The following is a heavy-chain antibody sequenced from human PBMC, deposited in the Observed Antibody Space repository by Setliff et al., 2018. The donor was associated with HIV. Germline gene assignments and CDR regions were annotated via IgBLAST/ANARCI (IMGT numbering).Heavy chain of an antibody. CDR2: INAGNGNT. CDR1: GYSFINHA. D-gene: IGHD2-8*01. V-gene: IGHV1-3*01. CDR3: ASGPYCSNGVCRDWVWFFDY. J-gene: IGHJ4*02. Sequence: VKVSCKASGYSFINHAMHWVRQAPGQRLEWMGWINAGNGNTKYSQKFQGRVTITADTSTSTAYMELSSLTSEDTAVYYCASGPYCSNGVCRDWVWFFDYWGQGKVVTAPQ.